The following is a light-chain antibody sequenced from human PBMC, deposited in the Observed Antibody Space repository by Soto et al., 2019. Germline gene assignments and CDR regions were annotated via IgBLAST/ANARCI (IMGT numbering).Light chain of an antibody. CDR1: QSISGN. Sequence: EIVMTQSPATLSVSPGERATLSCWASQSISGNLAWFQQKPGQAPRLLIYGTSTRATGVPARFSGSGSGTEFTLTISSLQSEDFAVYYCQQCYLWPWTCGQGTKVEIK. CDR3: QQCYLWPWT. J-gene: IGKJ1*01. CDR2: GTS. V-gene: IGKV3-15*01.